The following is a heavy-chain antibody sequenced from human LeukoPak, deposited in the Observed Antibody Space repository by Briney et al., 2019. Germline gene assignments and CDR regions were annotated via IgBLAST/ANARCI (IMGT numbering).Heavy chain of an antibody. CDR2: ISYDGSNK. V-gene: IGHV3-30-3*01. CDR1: GFTFSSYA. Sequence: GGSLRLSCAASGFTFSSYAMHWVRQAPGKGLEWVAVISYDGSNKYYADSVKGRFTISRDNSKNTLYLQMNSLRAEDTAVYYCARGSGMAVAGTSSPFDYWSQGTLVTVSS. CDR3: ARGSGMAVAGTSSPFDY. J-gene: IGHJ4*02. D-gene: IGHD6-19*01.